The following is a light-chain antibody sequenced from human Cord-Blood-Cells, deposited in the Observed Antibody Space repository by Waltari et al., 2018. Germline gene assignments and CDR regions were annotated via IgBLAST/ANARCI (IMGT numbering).Light chain of an antibody. Sequence: EIVLTQSPGTLSLSPGERATLSCRASQSVSSSYLAWYQQKPGQAPRLLIYGASSRATGIPDRFSGSGSGTDFTLPISRLEPEDFAVYYCQQYGSSPSYTFGQGTKLDIK. J-gene: IGKJ2*01. CDR1: QSVSSSY. V-gene: IGKV3-20*01. CDR2: GAS. CDR3: QQYGSSPSYT.